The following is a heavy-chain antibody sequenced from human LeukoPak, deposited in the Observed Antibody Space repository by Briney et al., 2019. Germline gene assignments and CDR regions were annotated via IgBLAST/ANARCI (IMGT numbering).Heavy chain of an antibody. Sequence: GGSLRLSCAASGFTFSSYEMNWVRQAPGKGLEWVSYISTRGSSIYYADSVRGRFTISRDNAKNSLYLQMNSLRAEDTAVYYCARDSIRYSGSYLTEFDYWGQGTLVTVSS. J-gene: IGHJ4*02. V-gene: IGHV3-48*03. CDR3: ARDSIRYSGSYLTEFDY. D-gene: IGHD1-26*01. CDR1: GFTFSSYE. CDR2: ISTRGSSI.